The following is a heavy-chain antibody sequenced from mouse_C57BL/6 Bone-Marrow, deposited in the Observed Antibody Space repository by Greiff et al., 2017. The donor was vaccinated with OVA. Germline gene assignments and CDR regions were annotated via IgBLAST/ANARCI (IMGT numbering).Heavy chain of an antibody. CDR1: GFSLTSYG. CDR2: IWGVGST. V-gene: IGHV2-6*01. Sequence: VQLQQSGPGLVAPSQSLSITCTVSGFSLTSYGVDWVRQSPGKGLEWLGVIWGVGSTNYNSALKSRLSISKDNSKSQVFLKMNSLQTDDTAMYYCASDVRHDGYFAYWGQGTLVTVSA. D-gene: IGHD2-3*01. CDR3: ASDVRHDGYFAY. J-gene: IGHJ3*01.